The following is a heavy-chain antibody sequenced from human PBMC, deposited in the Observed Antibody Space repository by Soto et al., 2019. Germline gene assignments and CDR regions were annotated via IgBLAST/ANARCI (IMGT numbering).Heavy chain of an antibody. J-gene: IGHJ3*02. V-gene: IGHV1-18*04. CDR3: ARDLVYYYDSSGIGDAFDI. CDR2: ISAYNGNT. D-gene: IGHD3-22*01. CDR1: GSTFTSYG. Sequence: ASVKVSCTASGSTFTSYGISWVRQAPGQGLEWMGWISAYNGNTNYAQKLQGRVTMTTDTSTSTAYMELRSLRSDDTAVYYCARDLVYYYDSSGIGDAFDIWGQGTMVTVSS.